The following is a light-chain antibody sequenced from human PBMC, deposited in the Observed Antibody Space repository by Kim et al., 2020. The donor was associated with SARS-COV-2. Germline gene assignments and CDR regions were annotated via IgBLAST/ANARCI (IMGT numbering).Light chain of an antibody. Sequence: GKTVTVSCTRSSGSIASNYVQWYQQRPGSSPTTVIYGDNQRPSGVPDRFSGSIDSYSNSASLTISGLKTEDEADYYCQSYDSSNQVFGGGTQLTVL. V-gene: IGLV6-57*01. CDR2: GDN. CDR1: SGSIASNY. CDR3: QSYDSSNQV. J-gene: IGLJ3*02.